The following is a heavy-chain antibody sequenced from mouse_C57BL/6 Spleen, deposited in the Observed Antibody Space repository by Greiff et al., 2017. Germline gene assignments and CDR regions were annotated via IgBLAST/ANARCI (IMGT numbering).Heavy chain of an antibody. J-gene: IGHJ4*01. Sequence: VQLQQSVAELVRPGASVKLSCTASGFNIKNTYMHWVKQRPGQGLEWIGRIHPSDSDTNYNQKFKGKATLTVDKSSSTAYMQLSSLTSEDSAVYYCACSMDYWGQGTSVTVSS. CDR2: IHPSDSDT. CDR1: GFNIKNTY. V-gene: IGHV1-74*01. CDR3: ACSMDY.